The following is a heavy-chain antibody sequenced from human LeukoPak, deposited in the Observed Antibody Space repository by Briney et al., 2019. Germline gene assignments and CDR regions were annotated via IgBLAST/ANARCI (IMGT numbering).Heavy chain of an antibody. Sequence: GGSLRLSCAASGFTFSSYGMHWVRQAPGKGPEWVAVIWYDGSSKYYGDSVKGRFTISRDNSQNTLSLQMNSLRAEDTAVYFCAKAGYRGSSVNYFDYWGQGTLVTVSS. CDR1: GFTFSSYG. J-gene: IGHJ4*02. CDR3: AKAGYRGSSVNYFDY. V-gene: IGHV3-33*06. CDR2: IWYDGSSK. D-gene: IGHD6-6*01.